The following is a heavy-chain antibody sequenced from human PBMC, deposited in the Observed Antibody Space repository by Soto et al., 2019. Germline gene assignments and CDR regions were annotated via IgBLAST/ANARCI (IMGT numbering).Heavy chain of an antibody. CDR3: AKQTAGDYDPTRFPFDK. J-gene: IGHJ4*02. D-gene: IGHD4-17*01. CDR2: ISGNGDRA. V-gene: IGHV3-23*01. CDR1: GFNFTLHS. Sequence: EVYLLESGGGLVQPGGSLRLSCEVSGFNFTLHSMTWVRQPPGKGLQWVASISGNGDRAFYGDSVKGRFIVSRDNSKNTLSLQLNRLRADDTAVYYCAKQTAGDYDPTRFPFDKWGQGTLVTASS.